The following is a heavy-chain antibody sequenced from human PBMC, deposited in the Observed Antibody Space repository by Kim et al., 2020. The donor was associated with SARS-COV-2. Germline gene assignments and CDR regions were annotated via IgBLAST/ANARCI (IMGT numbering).Heavy chain of an antibody. D-gene: IGHD2-8*01. J-gene: IGHJ4*02. V-gene: IGHV3-7*01. CDR2: REK. Sequence: REKYYVDSVKGRFTISRDNAKNSLYLQMNSLRTEDTAVYYCARGRRLIDYWGQGTLVTVSS. CDR3: ARGRRLIDY.